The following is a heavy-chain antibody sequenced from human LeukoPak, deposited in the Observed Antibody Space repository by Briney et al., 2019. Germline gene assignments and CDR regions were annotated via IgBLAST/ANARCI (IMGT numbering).Heavy chain of an antibody. CDR3: VKDKHRDGYTYGVYDS. CDR1: GFTFNAYI. V-gene: IGHV3-30-3*01. Sequence: GGSLRLSCAASGFTFNAYIIHWVRQAPGKGLEWVALISYNGDDEYYAESVKGRFTISRDNAKNSLDLQMSSLRPEDTALYYCVKDKHRDGYTYGVYDSWGQGTLITVSS. CDR2: ISYNGDDE. D-gene: IGHD5-12*01. J-gene: IGHJ5*01.